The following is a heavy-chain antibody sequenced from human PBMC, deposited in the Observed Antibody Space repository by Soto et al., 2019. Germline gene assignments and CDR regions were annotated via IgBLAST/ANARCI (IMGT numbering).Heavy chain of an antibody. CDR3: ARDRVTTRGDAFDL. Sequence: QVQLVQSGAEVRKPGSSVKVSCKAPGGTFSTYIISWVRHAPGQGLEWMGRIIPIPDITNYAQKFQGRVTVTADRSTSTAYMELTSLKSEDTAMYFCARDRVTTRGDAFDLWAQGTMVTVSS. V-gene: IGHV1-69*08. CDR1: GGTFSTYI. D-gene: IGHD3-10*01. CDR2: IIPIPDIT. J-gene: IGHJ3*01.